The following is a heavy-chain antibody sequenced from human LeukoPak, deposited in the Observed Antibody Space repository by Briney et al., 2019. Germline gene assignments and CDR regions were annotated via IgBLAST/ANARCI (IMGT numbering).Heavy chain of an antibody. Sequence: VASVKVSCKASGYTFTGYYMHWVRQAPGQGPEWMGWINPNSGGTNYAQKFQGRVTMTRDTSISTAYMELSRLRSDDTAVYYCAREAVITMVRGPSTNYFDYWGQGTLVTVSS. D-gene: IGHD3-10*01. J-gene: IGHJ4*02. V-gene: IGHV1-2*02. CDR2: INPNSGGT. CDR3: AREAVITMVRGPSTNYFDY. CDR1: GYTFTGYY.